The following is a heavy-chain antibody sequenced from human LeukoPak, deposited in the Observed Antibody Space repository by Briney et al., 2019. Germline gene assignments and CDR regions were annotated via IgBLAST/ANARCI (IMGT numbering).Heavy chain of an antibody. CDR2: IYPGDSDT. CDR1: GYSFTNYW. J-gene: IGHJ3*02. D-gene: IGHD7-27*01. V-gene: IGHV5-51*01. CDR3: ARRGPLAGDAFDI. Sequence: GESLKISCKGSGYSFTNYWIGWVRQMPGKGLEWMGIIYPGDSDTRYSPSFQGQVTISADKSISTAYLQWSSLKASDTAMYYCARRGPLAGDAFDIWGQGTMVTVSS.